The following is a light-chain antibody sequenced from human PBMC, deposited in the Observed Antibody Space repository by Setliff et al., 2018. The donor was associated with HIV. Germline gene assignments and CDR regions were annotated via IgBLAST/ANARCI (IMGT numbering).Light chain of an antibody. J-gene: IGKJ4*01. V-gene: IGKV3-11*01. CDR3: QQRSDWPLT. CDR1: QSVSSG. CDR2: DAS. Sequence: LSPGERAPLSCRASQSVSSGLAWYQQKPGQAPRLLIYDASNRATGIPARFSGSGSGTDFTLIISSLEPEDFAVYYCQQRSDWPLTFGGGTKVDIK.